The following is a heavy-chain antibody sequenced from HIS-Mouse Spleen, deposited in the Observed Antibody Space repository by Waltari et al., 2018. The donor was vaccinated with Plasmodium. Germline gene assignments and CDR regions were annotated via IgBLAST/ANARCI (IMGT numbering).Heavy chain of an antibody. CDR2: IISSSYI. CDR1: GFNFSSYS. D-gene: IGHD6-13*01. J-gene: IGHJ4*02. V-gene: IGHV3-21*01. CDR3: ARDRSAAALLGY. Sequence: VRLVESGGGLVKPGGSLRPSCGASGFNFSSYSMTWVRQAPGKGLEWVSSIISSSYIYYADSVKCRFTISRDNAKNSLYLQMNSLRAEDTAVYYCARDRSAAALLGYWGQGTLVTVSS.